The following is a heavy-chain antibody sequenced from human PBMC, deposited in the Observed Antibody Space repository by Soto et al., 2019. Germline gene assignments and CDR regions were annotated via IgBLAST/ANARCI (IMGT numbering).Heavy chain of an antibody. D-gene: IGHD3-10*01. V-gene: IGHV4-59*13. CDR1: GASFGTNY. CDR2: TYYTGST. Sequence: SETLSLTCTISGASFGTNYWSWIRQAPGKGLEWIGYTYYTGSTKYNPSFKSRAIISVDTSKNQFSLTLNPAAAADTAVYYCATDSAGRGPFDPWGQGILVTVSS. J-gene: IGHJ5*02. CDR3: ATDSAGRGPFDP.